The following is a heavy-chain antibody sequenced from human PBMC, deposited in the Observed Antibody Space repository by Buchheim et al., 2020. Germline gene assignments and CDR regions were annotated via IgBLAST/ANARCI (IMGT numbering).Heavy chain of an antibody. Sequence: QVQLVASGGGVVQPGRSLRLSCAASGFTFSGYGMHWVRQTPGKGLEWVATISFDGINEYYTDSVKGRFTISRDNSRNTLFLQMNSLRTEDTALYYCAKEEVDGSRYYYGPSGFDFWGPGTL. CDR1: GFTFSGYG. V-gene: IGHV3-30*18. J-gene: IGHJ4*02. CDR2: ISFDGINE. D-gene: IGHD3-22*01. CDR3: AKEEVDGSRYYYGPSGFDF.